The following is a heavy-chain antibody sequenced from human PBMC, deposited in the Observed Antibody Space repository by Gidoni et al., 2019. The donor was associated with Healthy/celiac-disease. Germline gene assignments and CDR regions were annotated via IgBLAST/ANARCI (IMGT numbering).Heavy chain of an antibody. V-gene: IGHV4-39*07. J-gene: IGHJ4*02. CDR1: GGSISSSSYY. Sequence: LQLQESGPGMVQPSETLSLTCTVSGGSISSSSYYWGWIRQPPGKGLEWIGSIYYSGGTDYNPSLKSRVTISVDTSKNQFSLKLSSVTAADTAVYYCARVTYTAMVDYWGQGTLVTVSS. CDR2: IYYSGGT. D-gene: IGHD5-18*01. CDR3: ARVTYTAMVDY.